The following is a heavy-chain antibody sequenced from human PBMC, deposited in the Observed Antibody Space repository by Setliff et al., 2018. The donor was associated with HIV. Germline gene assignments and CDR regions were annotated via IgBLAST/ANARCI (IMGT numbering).Heavy chain of an antibody. CDR3: AKGGGSGSYYKSPDIDY. J-gene: IGHJ4*02. D-gene: IGHD3-10*01. CDR1: GFTFSSYG. Sequence: GGSLRLSCAASGFTFSSYGMHWVRQAPGKGLEWVAVISYDGSNKYYADSVKGRFTISRDNSKNTLYLQMNSLRAEDTAVYYCAKGGGSGSYYKSPDIDYWGQGTLVTVSS. V-gene: IGHV3-30*18. CDR2: ISYDGSNK.